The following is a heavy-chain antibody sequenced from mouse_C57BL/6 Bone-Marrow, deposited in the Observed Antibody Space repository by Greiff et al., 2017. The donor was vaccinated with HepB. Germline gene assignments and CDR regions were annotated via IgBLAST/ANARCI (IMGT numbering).Heavy chain of an antibody. J-gene: IGHJ2*01. CDR1: GFAFSSYA. Sequence: DVKVEESGGGLVKPGGSLKLSCAASGFAFSSYAMSWVRQTPEKRLEWVATISDGGSYTYYPDNVKGRFTISRDNATNNLYLQMSHLKSEDTAMYYCARDLGDGYFDYWGQGTTLTVSS. CDR2: ISDGGSYT. CDR3: ARDLGDGYFDY. D-gene: IGHD2-3*01. V-gene: IGHV5-4*01.